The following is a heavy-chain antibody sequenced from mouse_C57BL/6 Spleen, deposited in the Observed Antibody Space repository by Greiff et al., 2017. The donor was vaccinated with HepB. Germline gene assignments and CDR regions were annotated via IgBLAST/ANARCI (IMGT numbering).Heavy chain of an antibody. Sequence: QVQLKESGAELARPGASVKLSCKASGYTFTSYGISWVKQRTGQGLEWIGEIYPRSGNTYYNEKFKGKATLTADKSSSTAYMELRSLTSEDSAVYFCARYYYGSSYGGYYFDYWGQGTTLTVSS. J-gene: IGHJ2*01. CDR3: ARYYYGSSYGGYYFDY. V-gene: IGHV1-81*01. CDR2: IYPRSGNT. D-gene: IGHD1-1*01. CDR1: GYTFTSYG.